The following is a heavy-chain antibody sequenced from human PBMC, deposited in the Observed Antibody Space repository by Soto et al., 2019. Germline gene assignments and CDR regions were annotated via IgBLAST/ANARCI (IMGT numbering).Heavy chain of an antibody. D-gene: IGHD3-10*01. CDR2: ISYDGSNK. J-gene: IGHJ4*02. CDR1: GFTFSSYG. CDR3: AFGVRGVINTAFDY. Sequence: PWGSLRLSCAASGFTFSSYGMHWVRQAPGKGLEWVAVISYDGSNKYYADSVKGRFTISRDNSKNTLYLQMNSLRAEDTAVYYCAFGVRGVINTAFDYWGQGTLVTVYS. V-gene: IGHV3-30*03.